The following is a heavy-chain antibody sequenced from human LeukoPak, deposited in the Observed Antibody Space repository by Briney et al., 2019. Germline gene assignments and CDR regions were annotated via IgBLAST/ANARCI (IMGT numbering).Heavy chain of an antibody. Sequence: GASVKVSCKASGYTFTGYYMHWVRQAPGQGLEWMGWINPNSGGTNYAQKFQGRVTMTRDTSISTAYMELSRLRSDDTAVYYCARGTFRGYCSSTSCPGREHFGYWGQGTLVTVSS. D-gene: IGHD2-2*01. CDR1: GYTFTGYY. CDR3: ARGTFRGYCSSTSCPGREHFGY. CDR2: INPNSGGT. V-gene: IGHV1-2*02. J-gene: IGHJ4*02.